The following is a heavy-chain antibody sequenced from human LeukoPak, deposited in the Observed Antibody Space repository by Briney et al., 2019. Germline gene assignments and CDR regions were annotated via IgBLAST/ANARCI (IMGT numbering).Heavy chain of an antibody. D-gene: IGHD3-10*01. CDR3: SRDVDGSGNCGFDY. J-gene: IGHJ4*02. V-gene: IGHV3-21*06. CDR1: GFTFSSYS. CDR2: ISTSSTHL. Sequence: GGSLRLSCAASGFTFSSYSMSWVRQAPGKGLEWVSSISTSSTHLLYADSAKGRFTISRDNAKNLLFLQLNSLRAEDTAVYFCSRDVDGSGNCGFDYWGQGALVTVSS.